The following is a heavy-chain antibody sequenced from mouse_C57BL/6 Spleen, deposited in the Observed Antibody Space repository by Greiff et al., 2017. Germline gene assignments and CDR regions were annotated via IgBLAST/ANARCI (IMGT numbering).Heavy chain of an antibody. J-gene: IGHJ2*01. D-gene: IGHD3-2*02. CDR1: GYAFSSSW. CDR3: AGDSSGYGY. V-gene: IGHV1-82*01. CDR2: IYPGDGDT. Sequence: QVQLQQSGPELVKPGASVKISCTASGYAFSSSWMNWVKQRPGKGLEWIGRIYPGDGDTNYNGKFKGQATLTADKSSSTAYMQLSSLTSEDSAVYFCAGDSSGYGYWGQGTTLTVSS.